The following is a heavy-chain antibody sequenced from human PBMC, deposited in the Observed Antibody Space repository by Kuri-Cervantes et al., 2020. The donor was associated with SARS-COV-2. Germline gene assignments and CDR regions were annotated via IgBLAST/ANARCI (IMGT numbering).Heavy chain of an antibody. V-gene: IGHV1-18*01. CDR1: GYTFTSYG. D-gene: IGHD1-1*01. J-gene: IGHJ6*02. Sequence: ASVKVSCKASGYTFTSYGISWVRQAPGQGLEWMGWISAYNGNTNYAQKLQGRVTMTTDTSTSTAYMELRSLRSDDTAVYYCARGRGFGTYYYYGMDVWGQGTTVTVSS. CDR3: ARGRGFGTYYYYGMDV. CDR2: ISAYNGNT.